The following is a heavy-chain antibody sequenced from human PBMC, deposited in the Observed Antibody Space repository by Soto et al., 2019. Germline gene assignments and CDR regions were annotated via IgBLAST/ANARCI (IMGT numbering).Heavy chain of an antibody. J-gene: IGHJ6*01. CDR3: ARSGGCLVGIALHSYYYYCLDV. V-gene: IGHV1-8*01. Sequence: APVQGSRQASGYTYPSYDINCGRQAKEQGLEWMGWMNPNSGNTGYAQKFQGRVAMTRNTSISRAYMEVSSLRSEDTAVYYCARSGGCLVGIALHSYYYYCLDV. D-gene: IGHD3-3*01. CDR1: GYTYPSYD. CDR2: MNPNSGNT.